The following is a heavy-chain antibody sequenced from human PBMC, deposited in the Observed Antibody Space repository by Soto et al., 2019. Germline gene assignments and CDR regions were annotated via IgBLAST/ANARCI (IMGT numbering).Heavy chain of an antibody. Sequence: PGGSLRLSCAASGFTFSDYYMSWIRQAPGKGLEWVSYISSSGSTIYYADSVKGRFTISRDNAKNSLYLQMNSLRAEDTAVYYCARVRREYVLRFLEWLLTLDYWGQGTLVTVSS. V-gene: IGHV3-11*01. D-gene: IGHD3-3*01. CDR1: GFTFSDYY. J-gene: IGHJ4*02. CDR2: ISSSGSTI. CDR3: ARVRREYVLRFLEWLLTLDY.